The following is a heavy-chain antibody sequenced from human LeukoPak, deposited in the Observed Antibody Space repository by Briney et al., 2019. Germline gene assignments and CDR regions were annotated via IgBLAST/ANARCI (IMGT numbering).Heavy chain of an antibody. CDR2: IKQDGSEK. J-gene: IGHJ6*02. CDR1: GFTFSSYW. Sequence: PGGSLRLSCAASGFTFSSYWMSWVRQVPGKGLEWVANIKQDGSEKYYVDSVKGRFTISRDNAKNSLYLQMNSLRAEDTAVYYCARDGSSSYYYYYYGMDVWGQGTTVTVSS. CDR3: ARDGSSSYYYYYYGMDV. D-gene: IGHD6-13*01. V-gene: IGHV3-7*01.